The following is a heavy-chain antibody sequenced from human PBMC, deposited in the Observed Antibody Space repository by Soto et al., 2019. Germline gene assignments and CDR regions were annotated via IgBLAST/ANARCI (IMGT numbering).Heavy chain of an antibody. CDR2: IYWDDDG. CDR1: GFSLSTSGVG. D-gene: IGHD3-3*01. CDR3: AHGVGSGNSAYFQH. J-gene: IGHJ1*01. Sequence: QITLKESGPTLVKPTQTLTLTCTFSGFSLSTSGVGVGWIRQPPGKALEWLAVIYWDDDGRYSPSLKSSLTITKDTSKNQVVLTMTNVDPVDTATYYCAHGVGSGNSAYFQHWGQGTLVTVSS. V-gene: IGHV2-5*02.